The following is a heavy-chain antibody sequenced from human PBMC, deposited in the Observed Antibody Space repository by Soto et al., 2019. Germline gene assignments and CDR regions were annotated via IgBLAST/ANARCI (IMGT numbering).Heavy chain of an antibody. V-gene: IGHV5-10-1*01. CDR1: GYSFTSYW. CDR2: IDPSDSYT. J-gene: IGHJ6*02. D-gene: IGHD6-19*01. CDR3: ARPHSSGWDYYYYGMDV. Sequence: GESLKISCQGSGYSFTSYWISWVRQMPGKGLEWMGRIDPSDSYTNYSPSFQGHVTISADKSISTAYLQWSSLKASDTAMYYCARPHSSGWDYYYYGMDVWGQGTTVTVSS.